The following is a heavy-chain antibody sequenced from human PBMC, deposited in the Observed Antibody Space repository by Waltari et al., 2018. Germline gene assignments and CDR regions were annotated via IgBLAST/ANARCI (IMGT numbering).Heavy chain of an antibody. V-gene: IGHV4-39*07. J-gene: IGHJ4*02. CDR2: IYYSGST. CDR1: GGSISSSSYY. Sequence: QLQLQESGPGLVKPSETLSLTCTVSGGSISSSSYYWGWIRQPPGKGLEWIGSIYYSGSTDYNPSLKSRVTISVDTSKNQFSLKLSSVTAADTAVYYCARGGSSSGLDYWGQGTLVTVSS. D-gene: IGHD6-6*01. CDR3: ARGGSSSGLDY.